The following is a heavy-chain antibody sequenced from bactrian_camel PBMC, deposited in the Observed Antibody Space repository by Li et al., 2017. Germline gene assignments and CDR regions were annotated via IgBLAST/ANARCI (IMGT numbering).Heavy chain of an antibody. Sequence: HVQLVESGGGSVQAGGSLRLSCAASGYINSTYCMGWFRQVPGKEREVVAAIDSDGRTSYRDFVKGRLIISLDNDKNTMHLQMNGLKPEDTGMYICAAASPADGPAWTVDEYNNWGQGTQVTVS. V-gene: IGHV3S53*01. CDR2: IDSDGRT. CDR1: GYINSTYC. J-gene: IGHJ4*01. CDR3: AAASPADGPAWTVDEYNN.